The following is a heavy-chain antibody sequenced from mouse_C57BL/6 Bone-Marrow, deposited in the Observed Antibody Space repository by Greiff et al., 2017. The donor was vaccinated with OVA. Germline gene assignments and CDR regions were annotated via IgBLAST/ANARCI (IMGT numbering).Heavy chain of an antibody. CDR2: IYPRSGNT. CDR1: GYTFTSYG. D-gene: IGHD1-1*02. J-gene: IGHJ3*01. CDR3: ARRVLSWFAY. Sequence: QVQLQQSGAELARPGASVKLSCKASGYTFTSYGISWVKQRTGQGLEWIGEIYPRSGNTYYNEKFKGKATLTADKSSSTAYMELRSLTSEDSAVYFGARRVLSWFAYWGQGTLVTVSA. V-gene: IGHV1-81*01.